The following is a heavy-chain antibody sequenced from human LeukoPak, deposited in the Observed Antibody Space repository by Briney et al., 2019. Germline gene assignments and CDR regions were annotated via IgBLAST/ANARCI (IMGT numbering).Heavy chain of an antibody. CDR2: IYYSGST. CDR3: ARQIIAADETYYFDY. Sequence: SETLSLTCGVSGDSISSSSYYWGWLRQPPGKGLEWIGNIYYSGSTYYNPSLKSRVTMSVDTSKNQLSLKLSSVTAADTAVYYCARQIIAADETYYFDYWGQGTLVTVPS. D-gene: IGHD6-13*01. J-gene: IGHJ4*02. V-gene: IGHV4-39*01. CDR1: GDSISSSSYY.